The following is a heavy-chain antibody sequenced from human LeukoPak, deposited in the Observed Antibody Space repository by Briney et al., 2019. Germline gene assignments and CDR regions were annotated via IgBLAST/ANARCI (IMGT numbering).Heavy chain of an antibody. V-gene: IGHV4-59*12. CDR2: IYYSGSN. CDR1: GGSISSYY. Sequence: PSETLSLTCTVSGGSISSYYWSWVRQPPGKGLEWVGYIYYSGSNNYNPSLKSRVTISVDTSKSQFSLKLSSVTAADTAVYYCASLFYYDSSGYYWDFDYWGQGTLVTDSS. J-gene: IGHJ4*02. CDR3: ASLFYYDSSGYYWDFDY. D-gene: IGHD3-22*01.